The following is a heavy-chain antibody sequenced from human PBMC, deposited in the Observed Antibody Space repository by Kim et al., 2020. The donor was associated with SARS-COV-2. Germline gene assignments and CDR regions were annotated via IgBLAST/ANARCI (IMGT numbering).Heavy chain of an antibody. V-gene: IGHV3-9*01. Sequence: VQGRFTISRDNAKNSLYLQMNSLRAEDTALYYCAKDRRRFLEWYYYYGMDVWGQGTTVTVSS. D-gene: IGHD3-3*01. CDR3: AKDRRRFLEWYYYYGMDV. J-gene: IGHJ6*02.